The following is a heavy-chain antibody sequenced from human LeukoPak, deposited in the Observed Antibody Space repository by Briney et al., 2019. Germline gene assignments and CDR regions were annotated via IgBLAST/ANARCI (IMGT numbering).Heavy chain of an antibody. V-gene: IGHV4-61*01. CDR2: IYYRGTT. D-gene: IGHD3-9*01. J-gene: IGHJ4*02. Sequence: SETLSLTCTVSGGSFSSGSDYWSWIRQPPGKGLEWIGYIYYRGTTNYNPSLKSRATISVDTSKKQFSLKLSFVTAADTAVYYCARGHFDILTGYYIEYWGQGTLVTVSS. CDR1: GGSFSSGSDY. CDR3: ARGHFDILTGYYIEY.